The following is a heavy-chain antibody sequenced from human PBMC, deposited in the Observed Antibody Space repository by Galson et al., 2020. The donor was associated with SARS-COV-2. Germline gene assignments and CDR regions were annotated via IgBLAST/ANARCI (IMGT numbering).Heavy chain of an antibody. CDR1: GITVSANY. CDR3: ARDRGGGYGLDV. V-gene: IGHV3-53*01. Sequence: GESLKISCAASGITVSANYMSWVRQAPGKGLEWVSVIYSDGSTSYADSVKGRITISRDTSKNTLYLQMNSLRAEDSAVYYCARDRGGGYGLDVWGQGTTVSVSS. CDR2: IYSDGST. D-gene: IGHD3-16*01. J-gene: IGHJ6*02.